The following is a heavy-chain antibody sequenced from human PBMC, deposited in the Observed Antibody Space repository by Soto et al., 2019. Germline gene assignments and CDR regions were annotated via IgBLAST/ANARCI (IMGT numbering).Heavy chain of an antibody. V-gene: IGHV3-23*01. J-gene: IGHJ4*02. CDR2: ISVSGGSS. CDR1: GFPFGDFA. Sequence: GGSLRLSCAGSGFPFGDFAMSWVRQGPGKGLEWISDISVSGGSSDYADSVKGRFTISRDNSKNTLFLQMNSLRGEDTAIYYCARVWPPQYTYGYSFDYWGQGTLVTVSS. D-gene: IGHD5-18*01. CDR3: ARVWPPQYTYGYSFDY.